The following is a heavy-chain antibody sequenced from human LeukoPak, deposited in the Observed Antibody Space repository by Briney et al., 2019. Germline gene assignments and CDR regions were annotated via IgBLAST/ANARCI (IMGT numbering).Heavy chain of an antibody. CDR1: GYTFTSYG. CDR2: ISAYNGNT. V-gene: IGHV1-18*01. J-gene: IGHJ4*02. CDR3: ARDGIRYFDWFIDLFDY. Sequence: ASVKVSCKASGYTFTSYGVSWGPQAPGQWREWRVWISAYNGNTNYAQKLQGRVTMTTGQSTSTAYMELRSLRSDDTAVFFRARDGIRYFDWFIDLFDYWGQGTLVTVSS. D-gene: IGHD3-9*01.